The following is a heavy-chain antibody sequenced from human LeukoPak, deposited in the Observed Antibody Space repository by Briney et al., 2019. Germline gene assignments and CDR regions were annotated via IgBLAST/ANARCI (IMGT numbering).Heavy chain of an antibody. J-gene: IGHJ4*02. Sequence: GGSLRLSCAASGFTFSSYSMNWVSQAPGKGLEWVSHIPASGTAMFYADSVKGRFTISRDNAKNSLYLQMNSLRDEDTAVYYCASSGRYRFDYWGQGTLVTVSS. D-gene: IGHD1-26*01. V-gene: IGHV3-48*02. CDR1: GFTFSSYS. CDR2: IPASGTAM. CDR3: ASSGRYRFDY.